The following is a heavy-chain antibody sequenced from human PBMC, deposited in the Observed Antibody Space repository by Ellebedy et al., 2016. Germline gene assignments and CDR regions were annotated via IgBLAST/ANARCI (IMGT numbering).Heavy chain of an antibody. D-gene: IGHD4/OR15-4a*01. CDR1: GFTFDDYA. CDR3: AKGTMDYFHH. J-gene: IGHJ4*02. Sequence: SLKISCTTSGFTFDDYALHWVRQAPGKGLEWVSGISWNSVAIGYADSVKGRFTISRDKAKNSLYLQMNSLRPEDTALYYCAKGTMDYFHHWGQGTLVTVSS. CDR2: ISWNSVAI. V-gene: IGHV3-9*01.